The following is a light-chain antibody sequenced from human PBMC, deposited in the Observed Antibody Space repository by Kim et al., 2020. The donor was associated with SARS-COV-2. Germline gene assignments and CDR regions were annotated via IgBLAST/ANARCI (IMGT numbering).Light chain of an antibody. CDR3: QAWDNNAAI. CDR1: NLGGRY. Sequence: SYELTQPPSVSVSPGQTATIPCSGDNLGGRYVSWYQQRPGQTPVLVMYQDIERPSGIPDRFSGYNSGNTATLTISGTQAMDEADYYCQAWDNNAAIFGGGTQLT. J-gene: IGLJ2*01. CDR2: QDI. V-gene: IGLV3-1*01.